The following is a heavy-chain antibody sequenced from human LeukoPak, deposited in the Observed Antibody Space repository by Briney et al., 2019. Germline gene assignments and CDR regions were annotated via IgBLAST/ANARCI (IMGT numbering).Heavy chain of an antibody. CDR2: IYYSGST. V-gene: IGHV4-39*01. CDR3: ARQPSSWYWIFGYFDY. J-gene: IGHJ4*02. Sequence: KTSETLSLTCTVSGGSISSSSYYWGWIRQPPGKGLEWIGSIYYSGSTYYNPSLKRRVTISVDTSKNQFSLKLSSVTAADTAVYYCARQPSSWYWIFGYFDYWGQGTLVTVSS. D-gene: IGHD6-13*01. CDR1: GGSISSSSYY.